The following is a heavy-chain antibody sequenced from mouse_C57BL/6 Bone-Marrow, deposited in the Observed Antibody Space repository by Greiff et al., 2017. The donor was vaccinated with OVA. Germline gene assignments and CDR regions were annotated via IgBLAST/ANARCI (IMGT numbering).Heavy chain of an antibody. CDR3: ADYYGSSRDWYFDV. J-gene: IGHJ1*03. Sequence: EVQLQQSGPELVKPGASVKISCKASGYTFTDYYMNWVKQSHGKSLEWIGDINPNNGGTSYNQKFKGKATLTVDKSSSTAYMELRSLTSEDSAVYYCADYYGSSRDWYFDVWGTGTTVTVSS. V-gene: IGHV1-26*01. CDR2: INPNNGGT. CDR1: GYTFTDYY. D-gene: IGHD1-1*01.